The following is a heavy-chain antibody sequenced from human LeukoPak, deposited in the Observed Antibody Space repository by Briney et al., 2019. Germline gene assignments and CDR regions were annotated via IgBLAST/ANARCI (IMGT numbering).Heavy chain of an antibody. CDR3: DAADF. D-gene: IGHD6-13*01. V-gene: IGHV3-23*01. CDR2: ISDSGGRT. CDR1: GFSFASFA. Sequence: GGSLRLSCAASGFSFASFAMGWVRQPPGKGLEWVSTISDSGGRTHYADSVQGRFTISRDNSKNTLYLQINNLRAEDTAIYYCDAADFWGQGTLVTVSS. J-gene: IGHJ4*02.